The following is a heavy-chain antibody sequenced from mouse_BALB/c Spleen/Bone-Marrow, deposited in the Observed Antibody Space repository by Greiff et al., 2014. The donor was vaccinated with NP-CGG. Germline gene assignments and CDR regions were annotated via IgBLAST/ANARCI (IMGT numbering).Heavy chain of an antibody. CDR2: IDPSDSET. V-gene: IGHV1-69*02. J-gene: IGHJ4*01. D-gene: IGHD2-3*01. Sequence: VQLVESGAELVKPGAPVKLSCKASGYTFTSYWMNWVKQRPGRGLEWIGRIDPSDSETHYNQKLKDKATLTVDKSSSTAYIQLSSLTSEDSAVYYCARALGDGYYYAMDYWGQGTSVTVSS. CDR1: GYTFTSYW. CDR3: ARALGDGYYYAMDY.